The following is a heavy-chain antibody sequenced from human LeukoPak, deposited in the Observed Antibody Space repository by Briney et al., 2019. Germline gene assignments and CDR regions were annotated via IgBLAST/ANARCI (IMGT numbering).Heavy chain of an antibody. V-gene: IGHV3-30*02. CDR1: GFTFSGFG. J-gene: IGHJ4*02. D-gene: IGHD6-19*01. CDR3: AKSIPTIAVAVSTRQ. CDR2: IHYDGSNK. Sequence: GGSLRLSCAASGFTFSGFGMHWVRQAPGKGLEWVAFIHYDGSNKYYADSVKGRFTISRDNSKNTLYLQMNSLRPEDTAVYYCAKSIPTIAVAVSTRQWGQGTLVTVSS.